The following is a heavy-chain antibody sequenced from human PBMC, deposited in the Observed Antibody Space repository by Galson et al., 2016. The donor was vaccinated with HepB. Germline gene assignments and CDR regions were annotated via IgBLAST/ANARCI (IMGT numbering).Heavy chain of an antibody. CDR3: ARRSAANHRVSGRWFDP. Sequence: SETLSLTCTVSGGSISSSSYYWGWIRQPPGKGPEWIGSIYYSGSTYYNPSLKSRVNISVDTSKNQFPLKLRSVTAADTAVYYCARRSAANHRVSGRWFDPWGQGTLVTVSS. CDR1: GGSISSSSYY. CDR2: IYYSGST. J-gene: IGHJ5*02. V-gene: IGHV4-39*01. D-gene: IGHD2-2*01.